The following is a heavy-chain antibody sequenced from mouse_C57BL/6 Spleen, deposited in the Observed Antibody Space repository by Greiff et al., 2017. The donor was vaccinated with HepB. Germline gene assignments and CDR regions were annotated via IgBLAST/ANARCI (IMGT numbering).Heavy chain of an antibody. V-gene: IGHV14-2*01. J-gene: IGHJ2*01. CDR3: ARLRRRGYYFDY. D-gene: IGHD2-12*01. CDR1: GFNIKDYY. Sequence: VHVKQSGAELVKPGASVKLSCTASGFNIKDYYMHWVKQRTEQGLEWIGRIDPEDGETKYAPKFQGKATITADTSSNTAYLQLSSLTSEDTAVYYCARLRRRGYYFDYWGQGTTLTVSS. CDR2: IDPEDGET.